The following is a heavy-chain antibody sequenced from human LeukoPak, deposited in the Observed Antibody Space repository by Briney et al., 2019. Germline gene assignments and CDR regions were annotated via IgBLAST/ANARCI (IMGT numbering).Heavy chain of an antibody. CDR1: GGSISSYY. CDR2: IYYSGST. CDR3: ARAVLLPYWYFDL. V-gene: IGHV4-59*01. J-gene: IGHJ2*01. Sequence: PSETLSLTCTVSGGSISSYYWSWIWQPPGKGLEWIGYIYYSGSTNYNPSLKSRVTISVDTSKNQFSLKLSSVTAADTAVYYCARAVLLPYWYFDLWGRGTLVTVSS. D-gene: IGHD3-10*01.